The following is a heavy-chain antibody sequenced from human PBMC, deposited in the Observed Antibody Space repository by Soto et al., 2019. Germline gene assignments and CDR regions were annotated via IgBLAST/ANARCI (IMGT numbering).Heavy chain of an antibody. J-gene: IGHJ4*02. D-gene: IGHD3-10*01. CDR3: ARVFNSDSGSYLSPEHY. CDR1: GYTFTSYH. Sequence: ASVKVSCKASGYTFTSYHINWVRQATGQGLEWMGWMNPNSDNTGYARKLQGRVTMTRNTSISTAYMELSSLRSEDTAVYYCARVFNSDSGSYLSPEHYWGQGTPVTVSS. CDR2: MNPNSDNT. V-gene: IGHV1-8*01.